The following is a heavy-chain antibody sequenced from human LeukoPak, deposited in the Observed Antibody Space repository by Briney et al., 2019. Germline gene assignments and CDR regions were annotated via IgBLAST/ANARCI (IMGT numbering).Heavy chain of an antibody. CDR1: GGSISSYY. V-gene: IGHV4-59*01. CDR3: AREGHSSGWFRSRAFDI. CDR2: IYYSGST. D-gene: IGHD6-19*01. J-gene: IGHJ3*02. Sequence: SETLSLTCTVSGGSISSYYWSWIRQPPGKGLEWIGYIYYSGSTNYNPSLKSRVTISVDTSKNQFSLKLSSVTAADTAVYYCAREGHSSGWFRSRAFDIWGQGTMVTVSS.